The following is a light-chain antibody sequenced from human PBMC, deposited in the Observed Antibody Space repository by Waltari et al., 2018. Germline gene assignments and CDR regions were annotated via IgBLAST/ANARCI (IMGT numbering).Light chain of an antibody. V-gene: IGLV2-14*01. CDR2: DVS. Sequence: QSALTQTASVSGSPGQSITISRTGTSSDAGGYNYVSWYQQHPGKAPKLMIYDVSKRPSGVSNRFSGSKSGNTASLTISGLQAEDEADYYCSSYTSSSTGVFGTGTKVTVL. J-gene: IGLJ1*01. CDR1: SSDAGGYNY. CDR3: SSYTSSSTGV.